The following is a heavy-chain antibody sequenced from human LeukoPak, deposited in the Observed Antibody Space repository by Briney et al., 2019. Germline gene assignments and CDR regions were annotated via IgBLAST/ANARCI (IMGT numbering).Heavy chain of an antibody. CDR2: INSDGSST. CDR1: GFPFSTYW. CDR3: ALGTKPLSYHFFDY. J-gene: IGHJ4*02. D-gene: IGHD1-7*01. V-gene: IGHV3-74*01. Sequence: QPGGSLRLSCAASGFPFSTYWMHWVRQAPGRGLVWVSRINSDGSSTSYADSVKGRFTLSRDNAKNTLYLQMNSLRAEDTAVYYCALGTKPLSYHFFDYWGQGALVTVSS.